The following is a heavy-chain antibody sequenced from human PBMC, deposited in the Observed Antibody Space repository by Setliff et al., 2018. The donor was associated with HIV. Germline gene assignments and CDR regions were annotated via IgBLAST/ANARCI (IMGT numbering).Heavy chain of an antibody. V-gene: IGHV3-23*01. CDR2: ISGSGGRT. CDR3: AKDRELARWLQPSPGDY. D-gene: IGHD1-26*01. CDR1: GFTFSSYG. Sequence: PGGSLRLSCVAAGFTFSSYGMNWVRQAPGKGLEWVSGISGSGGRTHYADSVKGRFSISRDNSKNTLYLEMNTLRAEDTALYYCAKDRELARWLQPSPGDYWGQGTLVTVSS. J-gene: IGHJ4*02.